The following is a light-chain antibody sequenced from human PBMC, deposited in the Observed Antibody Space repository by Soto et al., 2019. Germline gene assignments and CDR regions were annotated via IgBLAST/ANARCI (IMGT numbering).Light chain of an antibody. CDR2: GVS. V-gene: IGKV3D-15*01. J-gene: IGKJ1*01. CDR1: QSVGSN. Sequence: EILMTQSPVTLSVSPGEGATLSCRASQSVGSNLAWFQQRPGQAPRLLIYGVSTRVTGIPARFSGSGSGTEFTLTISSLQSEDLALYYCQQYADWPWTSGQGTKVDIK. CDR3: QQYADWPWT.